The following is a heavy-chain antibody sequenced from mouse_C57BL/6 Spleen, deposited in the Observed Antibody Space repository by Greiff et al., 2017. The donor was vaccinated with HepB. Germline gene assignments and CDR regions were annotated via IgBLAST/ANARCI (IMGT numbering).Heavy chain of an antibody. V-gene: IGHV1-64*01. CDR2: IHPNSGST. CDR3: ARYIDDLAWFAY. Sequence: QVQLQQPGAELVKPGASVKLSCKASGYTFTSYWMHWVKQRPGQGLEWIGMIHPNSGSTNYNEKFKSKATLTVDKSSSTAYMQLSSLTSEDSAVYYCARYIDDLAWFAYWGQGTLVTVSA. CDR1: GYTFTSYW. J-gene: IGHJ3*01. D-gene: IGHD1-3*01.